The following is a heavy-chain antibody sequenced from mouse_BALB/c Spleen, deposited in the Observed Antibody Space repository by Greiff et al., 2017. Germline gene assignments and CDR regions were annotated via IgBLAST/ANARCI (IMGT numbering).Heavy chain of an antibody. D-gene: IGHD1-1*01. CDR2: INPSTGYT. CDR1: GYTFTSYW. V-gene: IGHV1-7*01. J-gene: IGHJ2*01. Sequence: QVQLQQSGAELAKPGASVKMSCKASGYTFTSYWMHWVKQRPGQGLEWIGYINPSTGYTEYNQKFKDKATLTADKSSSTAYMQLSSLTSEDSAVYYCARGVTTVDFDYWGQGTTLTVSS. CDR3: ARGVTTVDFDY.